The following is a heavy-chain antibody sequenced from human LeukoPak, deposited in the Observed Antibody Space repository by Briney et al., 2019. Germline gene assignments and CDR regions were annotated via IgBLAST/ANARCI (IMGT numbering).Heavy chain of an antibody. CDR3: ARGVGATDPLDY. D-gene: IGHD1-26*01. Sequence: GGSLRLSCAASGFTFISYWMSWVRQAPGKGLEWVADIKQDGSEKYYVDSVKGRFTISRDNAKNSLYLQMNSLRAEDTALYYCARGVGATDPLDYWGQGTLVTVSS. J-gene: IGHJ4*02. CDR2: IKQDGSEK. V-gene: IGHV3-7*03. CDR1: GFTFISYW.